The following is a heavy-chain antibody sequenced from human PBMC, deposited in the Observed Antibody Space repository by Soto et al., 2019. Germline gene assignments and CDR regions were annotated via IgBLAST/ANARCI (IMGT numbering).Heavy chain of an antibody. CDR2: ISGSGGST. Sequence: VSLRLSCAASGFTFSSYAMSWVRQAPGKGLEWVSAISGSGGSTYYADSVKGRFTISRDNSKNTLYLQMNSLRAEATAVYYCAKGSWSSTLVTHSFVYWRQGTLVTVSS. V-gene: IGHV3-23*01. CDR3: AKGSWSSTLVTHSFVY. J-gene: IGHJ4*02. D-gene: IGHD5-18*01. CDR1: GFTFSSYA.